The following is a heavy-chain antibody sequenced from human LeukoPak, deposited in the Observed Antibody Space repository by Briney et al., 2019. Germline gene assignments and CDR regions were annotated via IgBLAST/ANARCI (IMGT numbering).Heavy chain of an antibody. CDR1: GYSFTNSW. Sequence: GESLKISCKGSGYSFTNSWIGWVRQMPGKGLEWMGIIYPGDSDTRYSPSFQGQVTISADKSIRTAYLQWSSLKASDTAIYYCASLTGTYFDYWGQGTLVTLSS. CDR3: ASLTGTYFDY. V-gene: IGHV5-51*01. D-gene: IGHD1-7*01. J-gene: IGHJ4*02. CDR2: IYPGDSDT.